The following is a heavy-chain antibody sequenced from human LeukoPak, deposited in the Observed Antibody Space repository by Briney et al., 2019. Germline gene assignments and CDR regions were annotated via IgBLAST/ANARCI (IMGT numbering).Heavy chain of an antibody. CDR1: GFTFSSYA. CDR3: ARDKDDAFDI. J-gene: IGHJ3*02. CDR2: ISGSDDST. V-gene: IGHV3-23*01. Sequence: RSGGSLRLSCAASGFTFSSYAMTWVRQAPGKGLEWVSAISGSDDSTYYADSVKGRFTTSRDNAKNSLYLQMNSLRAEDTAVYYCARDKDDAFDIWGQGTMVTVSS.